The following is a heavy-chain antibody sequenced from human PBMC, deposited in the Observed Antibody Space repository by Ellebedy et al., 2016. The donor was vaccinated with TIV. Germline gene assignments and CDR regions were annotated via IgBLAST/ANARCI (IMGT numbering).Heavy chain of an antibody. Sequence: AASVKVSCKASGYTFTSYAMHWVRQAPGQGLEWMGWINPNSGGTNYAQKFQGRVTMTRDTSISTAYMELSRLRSDDTAVYYCARENHVLRYFDWSNWFDPWGQGTTVTVSS. J-gene: IGHJ5*01. V-gene: IGHV1-2*02. CDR1: GYTFTSYA. CDR2: INPNSGGT. D-gene: IGHD3-9*01. CDR3: ARENHVLRYFDWSNWFDP.